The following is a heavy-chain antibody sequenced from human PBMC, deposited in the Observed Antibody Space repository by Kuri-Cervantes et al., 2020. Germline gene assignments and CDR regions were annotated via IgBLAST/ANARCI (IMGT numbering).Heavy chain of an antibody. CDR1: GGSVSSGSYY. CDR3: ARERRGVSDIISYYYYMDV. CDR2: IYYSGST. Sequence: SETLSLTCTVSGGSVSSGSYYWSWIRQPPGKGLEWIGYIYYSGSTNYNPSLKSRVTISVDTSKRQFSLKLTSGTDADTAAYYCARERRGVSDIISYYYYMDVWGKGTTVTVSS. D-gene: IGHD3-10*01. J-gene: IGHJ6*03. V-gene: IGHV4-61*01.